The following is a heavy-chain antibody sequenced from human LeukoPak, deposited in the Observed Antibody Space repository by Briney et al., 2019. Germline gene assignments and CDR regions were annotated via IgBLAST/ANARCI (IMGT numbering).Heavy chain of an antibody. Sequence: GGSLRLSCAASGFSVNSNYMSWVRQAPGKGLEWVSVIYSGGSTYYADSVKGRFTISRDNSKNTLYLQMNSLRAEDTAVYYCVVGYSYGPDYWGQGTLVTVSS. CDR3: VVGYSYGPDY. D-gene: IGHD5-18*01. CDR1: GFSVNSNY. V-gene: IGHV3-53*01. J-gene: IGHJ4*02. CDR2: IYSGGST.